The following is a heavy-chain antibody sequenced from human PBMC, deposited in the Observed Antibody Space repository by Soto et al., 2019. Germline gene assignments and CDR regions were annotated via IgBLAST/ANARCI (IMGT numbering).Heavy chain of an antibody. CDR1: GGSFSGYY. CDR3: ARVEGYYYDSSGYYPFDY. CDR2: INHRGST. J-gene: IGHJ4*02. Sequence: QVQLQQWGAGLLKPSETLSLTCAVYGGSFSGYYWSWIRQPPGKGLEWIGEINHRGSTNYNPSLKSRGTISVDTSKNQFYLKLISVTAADTAVYYCARVEGYYYDSSGYYPFDYWGQGTLVTVSS. D-gene: IGHD3-22*01. V-gene: IGHV4-34*01.